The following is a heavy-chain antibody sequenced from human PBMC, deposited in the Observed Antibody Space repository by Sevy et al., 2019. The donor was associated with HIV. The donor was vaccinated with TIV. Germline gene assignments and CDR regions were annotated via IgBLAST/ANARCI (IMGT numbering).Heavy chain of an antibody. CDR2: IYYSGST. V-gene: IGHV4-59*01. CDR3: ARDGGSRIVGAPDAFDI. Sequence: SETLSLTCTVSGGSISSYYWSWIRQPPGKGLEWIGYIYYSGSTNYNPSLKSRVTISVDTSKNQFSLKLSSVTAADTAVYYCARDGGSRIVGAPDAFDIWGQGTVVTVSS. CDR1: GGSISSYY. D-gene: IGHD1-26*01. J-gene: IGHJ3*02.